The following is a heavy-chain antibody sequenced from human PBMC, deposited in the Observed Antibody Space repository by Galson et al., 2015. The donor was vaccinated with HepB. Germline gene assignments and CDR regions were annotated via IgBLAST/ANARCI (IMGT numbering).Heavy chain of an antibody. CDR3: AREVVRVPGLFDY. Sequence: SETLSLTCTVSGGSIRSYYWTWIRQPPGKGLGWVGHIHYTGNTNYNPSLGGRATISVNVSQNQVSLKVSSVTAADTAVYFCAREVVRVPGLFDYWGQGALVTVSS. V-gene: IGHV4-59*01. J-gene: IGHJ4*02. CDR1: GGSIRSYY. CDR2: IHYTGNT. D-gene: IGHD2-15*01.